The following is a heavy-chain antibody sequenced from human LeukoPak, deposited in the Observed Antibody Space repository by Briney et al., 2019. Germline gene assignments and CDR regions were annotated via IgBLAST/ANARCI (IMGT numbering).Heavy chain of an antibody. J-gene: IGHJ3*02. D-gene: IGHD2-21*01. Sequence: SETLSLTCTVSGGSINNYYWSWIRQSPGKGLEWIGYIYYSGSTNYNPSLKSRVTISVDTSKNQFSLKLSSVTAADTAVYYCARANSLDAFDIWGQGTMVTVSS. CDR1: GGSINNYY. CDR3: ARANSLDAFDI. V-gene: IGHV4-59*08. CDR2: IYYSGST.